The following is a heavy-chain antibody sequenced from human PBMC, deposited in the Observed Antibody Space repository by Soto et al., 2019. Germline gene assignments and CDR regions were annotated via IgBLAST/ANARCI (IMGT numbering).Heavy chain of an antibody. D-gene: IGHD2-15*01. CDR3: AKESHCSGGSCYPPTPSYYYGMDV. J-gene: IGHJ6*02. CDR1: GFTFDDYT. V-gene: IGHV3-43*01. CDR2: ISWDGGST. Sequence: SGGSLRLSCAASGFTFDDYTMHWVRQAPGKGLEWVSLISWDGGSTYYADSVKGRFTISRDNSKNSLYLQMSSLRTEDTALYYCAKESHCSGGSCYPPTPSYYYGMDVWGQGTTVTVSS.